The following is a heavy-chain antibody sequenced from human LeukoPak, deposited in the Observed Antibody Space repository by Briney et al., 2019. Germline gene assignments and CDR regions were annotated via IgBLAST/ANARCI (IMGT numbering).Heavy chain of an antibody. V-gene: IGHV7-4-1*02. Sequence: ASVKVSCKASGYTFTSYAMNWVRQAPGQGLEWMGWINTNTGNPTYAQGFTGRFVFSLDTSVSTAYLQISSLKAEDTAVYYCARTSVAAHDKIGFVDYWGQGTLVTVSS. D-gene: IGHD3-22*01. CDR2: INTNTGNP. J-gene: IGHJ4*02. CDR3: ARTSVAAHDKIGFVDY. CDR1: GYTFTSYA.